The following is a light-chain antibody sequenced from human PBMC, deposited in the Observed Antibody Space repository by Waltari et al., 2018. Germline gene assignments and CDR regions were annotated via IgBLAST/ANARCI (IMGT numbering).Light chain of an antibody. J-gene: IGKJ1*01. V-gene: IGKV3-15*01. CDR2: GAS. Sequence: EIVMTQSPAPLPVSPGERATLSCRASQSVSSNLAWYQQKPGQAPRLLIYGASTRATGIPARFSGSGSGTEFTLTISSLQSEDFAVYYCQQLWTFGQGTKVEIK. CDR1: QSVSSN. CDR3: QQLWT.